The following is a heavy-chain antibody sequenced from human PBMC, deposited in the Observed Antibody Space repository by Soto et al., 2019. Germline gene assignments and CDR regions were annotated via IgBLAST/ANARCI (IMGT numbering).Heavy chain of an antibody. D-gene: IGHD3-22*01. V-gene: IGHV4-31*03. CDR1: GGSISSGGYY. CDR2: IYYSGST. Sequence: PSETLSLTCTVSGGSISSGGYYWSWIRQHPGKGLEWIGYIYYSGSTYYNPSLKSRVTISVDTSKNQFSLKLSSVTAADTAVYYCARGHHSSGYCFDYWGQGNLVTVSS. CDR3: ARGHHSSGYCFDY. J-gene: IGHJ4*02.